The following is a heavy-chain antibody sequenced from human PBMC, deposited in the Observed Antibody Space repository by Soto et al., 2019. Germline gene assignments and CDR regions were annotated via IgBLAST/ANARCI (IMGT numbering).Heavy chain of an antibody. V-gene: IGHV3-30*18. Sequence: QVQLVESGGGVVQPGRSLRLSCAASGFTFSSYGMHWVRQAPGKGLEWVAVISYDGSNKYYADSVKGRFTISRDNSKNTLYLQMNSLRAEDTAVYYCAKDRWVAAAGTIPSVWGQGTMVTVSS. CDR2: ISYDGSNK. CDR3: AKDRWVAAAGTIPSV. D-gene: IGHD6-13*01. CDR1: GFTFSSYG. J-gene: IGHJ3*01.